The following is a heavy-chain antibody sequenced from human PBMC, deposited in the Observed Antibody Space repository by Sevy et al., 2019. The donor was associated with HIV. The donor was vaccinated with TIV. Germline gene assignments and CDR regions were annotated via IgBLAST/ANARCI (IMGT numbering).Heavy chain of an antibody. Sequence: ASVKVSCKASGYTFTGYYMHWVRQAPGQGLEWMGWINPNSGGTNYAQKFQGRVTMTRDTSISTAYMELSRLRSDETAVYYCASLPWPQRIDSSGYYYVFDYWGQGTLVTVSS. CDR2: INPNSGGT. J-gene: IGHJ4*02. CDR3: ASLPWPQRIDSSGYYYVFDY. V-gene: IGHV1-2*02. CDR1: GYTFTGYY. D-gene: IGHD3-22*01.